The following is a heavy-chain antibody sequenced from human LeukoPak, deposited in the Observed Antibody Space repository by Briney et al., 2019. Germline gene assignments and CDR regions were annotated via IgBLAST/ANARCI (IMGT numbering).Heavy chain of an antibody. CDR3: ARDLGRIAAIRAFDI. Sequence: SETLSLTCTVSGGSISSYYWSWIRQPAGKGLEWIGRIYTSGSTNYNPSLKSRVTMSVDTSKNQFSLKLSSATAADTAVYYCARDLGRIAAIRAFDIWGQGTMVTVSS. CDR2: IYTSGST. J-gene: IGHJ3*02. CDR1: GGSISSYY. V-gene: IGHV4-4*07. D-gene: IGHD6-13*01.